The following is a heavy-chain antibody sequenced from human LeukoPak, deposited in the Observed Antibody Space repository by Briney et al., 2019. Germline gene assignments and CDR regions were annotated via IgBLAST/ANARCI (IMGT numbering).Heavy chain of an antibody. J-gene: IGHJ4*02. CDR1: GFSFSSAW. CDR3: AKDHGGSLTLDY. Sequence: PGGSLRLSCAASGFSFSSAWMNWVRQAPGKGLEWVSAISGSGGSTYYADSVKGRFTISRDNSKNTLYLQMNSLRAEDTAVYYCAKDHGGSLTLDYWGQGTLVTVSS. CDR2: ISGSGGST. D-gene: IGHD1-26*01. V-gene: IGHV3-23*01.